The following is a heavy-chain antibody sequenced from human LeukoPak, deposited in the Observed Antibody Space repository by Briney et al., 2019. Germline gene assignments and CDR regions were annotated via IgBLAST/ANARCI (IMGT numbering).Heavy chain of an antibody. CDR1: GYTFTSYY. V-gene: IGHV1-46*01. CDR3: ARSGGELRYFDWLRGYYYYGMDV. Sequence: GASVKVSCKASGYTFTSYYMHWVRQAPGQGLEWMGIINPSGGSTSYAQKFQGRVTMTRDTSTSTVYMELSSLRSEDTAVYYCARSGGELRYFDWLRGYYYYGMDVWGQGTTVTVSS. J-gene: IGHJ6*02. D-gene: IGHD3-9*01. CDR2: INPSGGST.